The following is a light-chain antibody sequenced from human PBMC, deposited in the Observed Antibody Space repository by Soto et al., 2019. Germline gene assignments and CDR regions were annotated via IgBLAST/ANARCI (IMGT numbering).Light chain of an antibody. J-gene: IGKJ1*01. CDR1: QSVSSSY. CDR2: GAS. CDR3: QQYGSSPPWT. V-gene: IGKV3-20*01. Sequence: ENVLTQAXGILSFSRGEXXXXXXXVIQSVSSSYLAWYRQKGXQARRLVVYGASSXATGIPGRFSGSGSGKDFTLTISRLEPEDFAVYYCQQYGSSPPWTFGQGTKVDI.